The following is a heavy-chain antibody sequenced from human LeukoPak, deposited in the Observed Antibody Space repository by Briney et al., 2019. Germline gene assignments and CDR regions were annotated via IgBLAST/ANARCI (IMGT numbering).Heavy chain of an antibody. CDR2: IYYSGST. CDR1: GGSISSSSYY. Sequence: SETLSLTCTVSGGSISSSSYYWGWIRQPPGKELEWIGSIYYSGSTYYNPSLKSRVTISVDTSKNQFSLKLSSVTAADTAVYYCARDLGVSGDWFDPWGQGTLVTVSS. D-gene: IGHD3-16*01. V-gene: IGHV4-39*07. CDR3: ARDLGVSGDWFDP. J-gene: IGHJ5*02.